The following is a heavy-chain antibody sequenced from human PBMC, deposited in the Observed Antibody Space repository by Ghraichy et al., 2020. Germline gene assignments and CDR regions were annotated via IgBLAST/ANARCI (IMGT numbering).Heavy chain of an antibody. CDR2: IKQDGSEK. V-gene: IGHV3-7*01. CDR3: ARVATRPLRFLEWLNHHYYYYMDV. Sequence: GGSLRLSCAASGFTFSSYWMSWVRQAPGKGLEWVANIKQDGSEKYYVDSVKGRFTISRDNAKNSLYLQMNSLRAEDTAVYYCARVATRPLRFLEWLNHHYYYYMDVWGKGTTVTVSS. J-gene: IGHJ6*03. D-gene: IGHD3-3*01. CDR1: GFTFSSYW.